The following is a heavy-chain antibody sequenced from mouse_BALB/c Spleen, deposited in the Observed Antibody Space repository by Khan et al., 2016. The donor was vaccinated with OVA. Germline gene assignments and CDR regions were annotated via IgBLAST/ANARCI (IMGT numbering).Heavy chain of an antibody. Sequence: EVQLVQSGPGLVKPSQSLSLTCTVTGYSITNGYVWYLIRQFQGNKLEWIGYISYSGSTKYNPSLKSRISITRDTSKNKFFLQLNSVTTEDTATTSCDRWARINDWGQGTTLTVSS. CDR2: ISYSGST. V-gene: IGHV3-2*02. CDR3: DRWARIND. CDR1: GYSITNGYV. J-gene: IGHJ2*01. D-gene: IGHD3-1*01.